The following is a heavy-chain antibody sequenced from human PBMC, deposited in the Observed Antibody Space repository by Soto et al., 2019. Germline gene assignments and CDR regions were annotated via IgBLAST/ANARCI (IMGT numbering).Heavy chain of an antibody. CDR1: GFTFTSSA. CDR3: AAGRDYDFWGGYLGNWFDP. V-gene: IGHV1-58*01. J-gene: IGHJ5*02. D-gene: IGHD3-3*01. CDR2: IVVGSGNT. Sequence: ASVKVSCKASGFTFTSSAVQWVRQARGQRLEWIGWIVVGSGNTNYAQKFQERVTITRDMSTSTAYMELSSLRSEDTAVYYCAAGRDYDFWGGYLGNWFDPWGQGTLVNVSS.